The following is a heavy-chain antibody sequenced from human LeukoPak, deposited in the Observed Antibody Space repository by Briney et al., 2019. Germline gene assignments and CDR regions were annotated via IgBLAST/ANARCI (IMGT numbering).Heavy chain of an antibody. CDR3: ARARGCSSTSCYQFDY. V-gene: IGHV4-4*02. CDR2: IYHSGST. J-gene: IGHJ4*02. CDR1: GGSISSSNW. Sequence: SETLSLTCAVSGGSISSSNWWSWVRQPPGKGLEWIGEIYHSGSTNYNPSLKSRVTISVDKSKNQFSLKLSSVTAADTAVYYCARARGCSSTSCYQFDYWGQGTLVTVSS. D-gene: IGHD2-2*01.